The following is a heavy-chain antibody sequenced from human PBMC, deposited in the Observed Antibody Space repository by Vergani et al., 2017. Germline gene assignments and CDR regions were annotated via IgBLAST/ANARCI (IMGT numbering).Heavy chain of an antibody. CDR2: ISGSGGST. CDR1: GFTFSSYA. Sequence: EVQLVESGGGLVKPGGSLRLSCAASGFTFSSYAMSWVRQAPGKGLEWVSAISGSGGSTYYADSVKGRFIISRDNSKNTLHLQMNSLRADDTAVYYCTKGSRGYTGYFFDYWGQGTLATVSS. D-gene: IGHD5-12*01. V-gene: IGHV3-23*04. CDR3: TKGSRGYTGYFFDY. J-gene: IGHJ4*02.